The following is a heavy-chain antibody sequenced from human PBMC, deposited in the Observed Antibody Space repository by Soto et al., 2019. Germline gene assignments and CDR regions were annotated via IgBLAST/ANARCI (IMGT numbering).Heavy chain of an antibody. CDR1: GLSFSSSA. V-gene: IGHV3-23*01. Sequence: GGSTRLCSAACGLSFSSSAVTWVCQAPGQSMEWFSAISVSGGSTYYADSVKGRFTISRYNAKNTLYLQMNSLRAQDTAVYYCAKDRRYSSSWDVTYFYYGMDVWAQGITVTV. CDR3: AKDRRYSSSWDVTYFYYGMDV. D-gene: IGHD6-13*01. CDR2: ISVSGGST. J-gene: IGHJ6*02.